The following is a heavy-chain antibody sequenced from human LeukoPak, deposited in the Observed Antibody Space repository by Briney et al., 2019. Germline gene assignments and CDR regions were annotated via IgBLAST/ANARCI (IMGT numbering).Heavy chain of an antibody. CDR2: INPSGGST. CDR1: GYTFTSYY. D-gene: IGHD3-10*01. CDR3: SIDYYGSGSYQGNGAFDI. J-gene: IGHJ3*02. V-gene: IGHV1-46*01. Sequence: GASVKVSCKASGYTFTSYYMYWVRQAPGQGLEWMEIINPSGGSTSYAQKFQGRVTMTRDTSTSTVYMELSSLRSEDTAVYYCSIDYYGSGSYQGNGAFDIWGQGTMVTVSS.